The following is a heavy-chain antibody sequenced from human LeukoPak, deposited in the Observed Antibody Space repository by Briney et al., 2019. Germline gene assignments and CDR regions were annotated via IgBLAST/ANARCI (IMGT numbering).Heavy chain of an antibody. D-gene: IGHD3-3*01. CDR1: GFTFGSYG. CDR2: IRYDGSNI. CDR3: ARGYDKPDY. J-gene: IGHJ4*01. Sequence: GGSLRLSCAASGFTFGSYGMHWVRQAPGKGPEWVAVIRYDGSNIYYADSVKGRFTISRDNSKNTLFLQMNSLRAEDRAVYYCARGYDKPDYWGQGTLVTVSS. V-gene: IGHV3-33*01.